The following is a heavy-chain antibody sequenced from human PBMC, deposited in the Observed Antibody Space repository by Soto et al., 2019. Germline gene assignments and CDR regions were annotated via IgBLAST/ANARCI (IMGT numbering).Heavy chain of an antibody. D-gene: IGHD3-22*01. V-gene: IGHV2-5*02. CDR2: IYWDDDK. CDR3: AHYNPQYYDSSGYWFGYFDY. CDR1: GFSLSTSGVG. J-gene: IGHJ4*02. Sequence: QITLKESGPTLVKPTQTLTLTCTFSGFSLSTSGVGVGWIRQPPGKALEWLALIYWDDDKRYSPSLKSRLTITKDTSKNQVVLTLTNMDPVDTATYYCAHYNPQYYDSSGYWFGYFDYWGQGTLVTVSS.